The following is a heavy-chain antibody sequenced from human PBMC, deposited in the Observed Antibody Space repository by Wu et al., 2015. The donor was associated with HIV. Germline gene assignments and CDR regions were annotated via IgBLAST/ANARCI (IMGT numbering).Heavy chain of an antibody. CDR1: GYTFTGYQ. CDR3: ARMRGNLLTSSWYGFDY. CDR2: INPKSGVT. V-gene: IGHV1-2*02. D-gene: IGHD6-13*01. Sequence: QVQLVQSGAEVKKPGASVKVSCKASGYTFTGYQLHWMRQAPGQGLEWMGWINPKSGVTNYLQKFQGRVTLTRDASISTAYMELNRLRSDDTAVYYCARMRGNLLTSSWYGFDYWGQGTLVTVSS. J-gene: IGHJ4*02.